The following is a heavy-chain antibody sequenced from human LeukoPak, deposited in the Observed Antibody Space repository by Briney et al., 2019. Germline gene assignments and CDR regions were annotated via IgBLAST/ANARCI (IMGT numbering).Heavy chain of an antibody. V-gene: IGHV3-23*01. J-gene: IGHJ5*02. CDR3: AKDVGYCSSTSCNNWFDP. D-gene: IGHD2-2*01. CDR2: ISGSGGST. CDR1: GFTFSSYA. Sequence: TGGSLSFSCAGSGFTFSSYAMSWLRQAPGKGLKWVSDISGSGGSTYYADSVKGRFTSSRDNSKNTLYLQMNSLRAEDTAVYYCAKDVGYCSSTSCNNWFDPWGQGTLVTVSS.